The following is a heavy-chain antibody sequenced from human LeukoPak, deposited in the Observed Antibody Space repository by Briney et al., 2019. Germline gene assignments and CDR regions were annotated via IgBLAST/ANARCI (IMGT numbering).Heavy chain of an antibody. V-gene: IGHV1-2*02. CDR1: VYTFTGYY. Sequence: ASVNVSCKASVYTFTGYYMHWVRQAPGQGLEWMGWINPNSGGTNYAQKFQGRVTMTRDTSSSTAYTEVSRLRSDDTAVYYCARGASGDSSGWYYYWGQGTLVTVSS. J-gene: IGHJ4*02. CDR2: INPNSGGT. D-gene: IGHD6-19*01. CDR3: ARGASGDSSGWYYY.